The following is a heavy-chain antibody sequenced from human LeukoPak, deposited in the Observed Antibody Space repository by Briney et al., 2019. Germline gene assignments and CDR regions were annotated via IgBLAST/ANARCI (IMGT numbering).Heavy chain of an antibody. J-gene: IGHJ4*02. V-gene: IGHV1-46*01. D-gene: IGHD6-13*01. CDR1: GYTFTSYY. Sequence: ASVKVPCKASGYTFTSYYMHWVRQAPGQGLEWMGIINPRGGSTSYAQKFQGRVTMTRDTSTSTVYMELSSLRSEDTAVYYCARDGTAGRKPDYWGQGTLVTVSS. CDR2: INPRGGST. CDR3: ARDGTAGRKPDY.